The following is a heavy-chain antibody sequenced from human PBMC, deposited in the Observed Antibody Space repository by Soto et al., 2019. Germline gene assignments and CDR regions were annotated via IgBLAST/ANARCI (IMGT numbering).Heavy chain of an antibody. D-gene: IGHD6-13*01. V-gene: IGHV3-30*18. CDR3: VKDQARQQLDPKRYYYYYGMDV. CDR1: GFTFSSYG. CDR2: ITYDGSNK. J-gene: IGHJ6*02. Sequence: GGSLRLSCAASGFTFSSYGMHWVRQAPGKGLEWVAVITYDGSNKYYADSVKGRFTISRDNSKNTLYLQMNSLRAEDTAVYYCVKDQARQQLDPKRYYYYYGMDVWGQGTTVTVSS.